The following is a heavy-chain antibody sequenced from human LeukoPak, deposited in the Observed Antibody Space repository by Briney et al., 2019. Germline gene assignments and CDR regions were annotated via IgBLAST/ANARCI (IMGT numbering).Heavy chain of an antibody. D-gene: IGHD3-3*01. Sequence: PGGSLRLSCAASGFTFSSYAMSWVRQAPGKGLEWVSAINGSGGSTYYADSVKGRFTISRDNSKNTLHLQMNSLRAEDTAVYYCAKDSSAIFGVVRYYYGMDVWGQGTTVTVSS. V-gene: IGHV3-23*01. J-gene: IGHJ6*02. CDR1: GFTFSSYA. CDR3: AKDSSAIFGVVRYYYGMDV. CDR2: INGSGGST.